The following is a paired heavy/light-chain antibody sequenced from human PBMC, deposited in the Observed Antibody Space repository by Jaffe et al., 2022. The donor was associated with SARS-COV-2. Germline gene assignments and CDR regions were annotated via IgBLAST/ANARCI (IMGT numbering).Heavy chain of an antibody. CDR2: IKSKTDGGTT. Sequence: EVQLVESGGGLVKPGGSLRLSCAASRFTFSDAWMSWVRQAPGKGLEWVGHIKSKTDGGTTDYAAPVKGRFTISRDDSKHTLYLQMNGLKTEDTAVYYCTTAYYDSSRQGYDYWGQGTLVTVSS. D-gene: IGHD3-22*01. J-gene: IGHJ4*02. CDR3: TTAYYDSSRQGYDY. V-gene: IGHV3-15*01. CDR1: RFTFSDAW.
Light chain of an antibody. V-gene: IGKV4-1*01. J-gene: IGKJ1*01. CDR1: QSVLYSSNKKSS. CDR3: QQYYSTRT. Sequence: DIVMTQSPDSLAVSLGERATINCKSSQSVLYSSNKKSSLAWYQQKPGQPPKLLIYWASTRESGVPDRFSGDGSETDFTLTISSLQAEDVAVYYCQQYYSTRTFGQGTKVEIK. CDR2: WAS.